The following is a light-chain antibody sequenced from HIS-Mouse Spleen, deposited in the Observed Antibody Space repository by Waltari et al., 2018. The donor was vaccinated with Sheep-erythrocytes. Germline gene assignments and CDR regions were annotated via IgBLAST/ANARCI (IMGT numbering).Light chain of an antibody. CDR3: CSYAGSYNHV. CDR1: SSDVGGYNY. CDR2: DVP. V-gene: IGLV2-11*01. J-gene: IGLJ1*01. Sequence: QSALTQPRSVSGSPGQSVTISCTGTSSDVGGYNYVSWYQQHPGKAPKLMIYDVPKRPSGVPARFSGSKSGNTASLTISGLQADDEADYYCCSYAGSYNHVFATGTKVTVL.